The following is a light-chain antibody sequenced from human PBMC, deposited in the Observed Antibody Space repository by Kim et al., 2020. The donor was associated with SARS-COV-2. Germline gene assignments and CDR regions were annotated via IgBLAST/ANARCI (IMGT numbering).Light chain of an antibody. CDR1: KLGYKY. CDR2: QDS. J-gene: IGLJ3*02. Sequence: VSPGQTTSITCTGDKLGYKYACWYQQKPGQSPVLVIYQDSKRPSGIPERFSGSNSGNTATLTISGTQAMDEADYYCQAWDSSTAVFGGGTQLTVL. CDR3: QAWDSSTAV. V-gene: IGLV3-1*01.